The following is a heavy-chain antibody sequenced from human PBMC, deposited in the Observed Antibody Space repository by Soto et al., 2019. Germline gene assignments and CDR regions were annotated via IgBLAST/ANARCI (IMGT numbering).Heavy chain of an antibody. CDR1: GYTFTSYA. V-gene: IGHV1-18*04. J-gene: IGHJ6*02. CDR2: ISGYSSNT. Sequence: QVQLVESGAEVKKPGASVKVSCKASGYTFTSYAISWVRQAPGQGLEWIGWISGYSSNTKYAQNFQGRVTMTTDTSTSTAYMELRSLRSDDTAVYYCARDREYYYDSSGNYYYHYAMDVWGQGTTVTVSS. D-gene: IGHD3-22*01. CDR3: ARDREYYYDSSGNYYYHYAMDV.